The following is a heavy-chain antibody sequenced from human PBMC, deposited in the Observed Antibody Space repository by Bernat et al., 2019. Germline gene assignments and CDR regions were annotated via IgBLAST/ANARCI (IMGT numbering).Heavy chain of an antibody. D-gene: IGHD3-3*01. CDR2: ISGSGGST. CDR1: GFTFSSYA. Sequence: EVQLVESGGGLVQPGGSLRLSCAASGFTFSSYAMSWVRQAPGKGLEWVSAISGSGGSTYYADSVKGRFTISRANSKNTLYMQMNSLRAEDTAVYYCATSGYYSRGYLDYWGQGTLVTVSS. CDR3: ATSGYYSRGYLDY. J-gene: IGHJ4*02. V-gene: IGHV3-23*04.